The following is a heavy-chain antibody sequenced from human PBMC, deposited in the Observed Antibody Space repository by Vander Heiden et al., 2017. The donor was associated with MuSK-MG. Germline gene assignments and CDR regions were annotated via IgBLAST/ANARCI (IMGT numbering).Heavy chain of an antibody. CDR3: VSRRGFSSSWYCGD. CDR2: ISSRSDDI. CDR1: GFSFDSYT. V-gene: IGHV3-21*02. J-gene: IGHJ4*02. Sequence: EVQVVESGGGLVKPGGSLRLSCAASGFSFDSYTMNWVRQAPGKGLEWVSSISSRSDDIYYADSVRGRFTVSRDNAKNSLYLQMNSLRAEDTAVYYGVSRRGFSSSWYCGDWGQGTRGSVSS. D-gene: IGHD6-13*01.